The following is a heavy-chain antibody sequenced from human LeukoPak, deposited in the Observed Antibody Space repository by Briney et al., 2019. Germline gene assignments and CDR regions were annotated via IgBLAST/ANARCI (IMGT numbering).Heavy chain of an antibody. D-gene: IGHD3-22*01. CDR1: GFPFSVYS. V-gene: IGHV3-21*01. Sequence: GGSLRLSCAASGFPFSVYSMNWVRQAPGKGLEWVSSISGSSDYVYYADSVKGRFTISRDNAKNSVYLHMNSLRAEDTAVYYCAKAYYDPSGYSYYFDYWGQGTLVTVSS. CDR3: AKAYYDPSGYSYYFDY. J-gene: IGHJ4*02. CDR2: ISGSSDYV.